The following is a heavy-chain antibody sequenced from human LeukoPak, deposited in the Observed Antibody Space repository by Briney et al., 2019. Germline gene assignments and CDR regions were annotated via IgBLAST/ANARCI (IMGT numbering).Heavy chain of an antibody. Sequence: GGSLRLSCAASGFTFSNAWMTWVRQAPGKGLEWVGRIYRNADGGTTDYAATVKGRFTISRDDSKNPLYLQMNSLKAEDTAVYYCTTDSYCSTTTCYASSNYYYGLDAWGQGTSVTVSS. J-gene: IGHJ6*02. CDR1: GFTFSNAW. CDR2: IYRNADGGTT. D-gene: IGHD2-2*01. CDR3: TTDSYCSTTTCYASSNYYYGLDA. V-gene: IGHV3-15*05.